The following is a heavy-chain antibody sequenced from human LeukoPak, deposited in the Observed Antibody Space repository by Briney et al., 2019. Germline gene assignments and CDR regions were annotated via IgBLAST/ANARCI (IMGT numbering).Heavy chain of an antibody. CDR2: INQSGST. V-gene: IGHV4-34*01. CDR3: AREWILTSYDY. Sequence: SETLSLTCALYVGSLRGYYWRWMRQPPGRGLAWIGEINQSGSTNYSPSLKGRVTISVDMSKNQFSLKLSAVAADDTAVYYCAREWILTSYDYWGQGTLVTVSS. CDR1: VGSLRGYY. J-gene: IGHJ4*02. D-gene: IGHD3-9*01.